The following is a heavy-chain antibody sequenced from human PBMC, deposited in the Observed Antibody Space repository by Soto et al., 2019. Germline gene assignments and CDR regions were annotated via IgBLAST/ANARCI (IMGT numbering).Heavy chain of an antibody. V-gene: IGHV3-11*01. D-gene: IGHD3-16*01. CDR3: AFRDGCGWGYYCYGLNV. Sequence: PGGSLRLSCAASGFTFSDYYMSWIRQAPGKGLEWVSYISSSGSTIYYADSVKGRFTISRDNAKNSLYLQMNSLRAEDTAVYYCAFRDGCGWGYYCYGLNVWGQGTTVTVSS. J-gene: IGHJ6*02. CDR1: GFTFSDYY. CDR2: ISSSGSTI.